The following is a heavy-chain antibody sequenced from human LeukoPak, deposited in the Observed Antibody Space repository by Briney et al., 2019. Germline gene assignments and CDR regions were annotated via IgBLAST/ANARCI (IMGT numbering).Heavy chain of an antibody. J-gene: IGHJ4*02. V-gene: IGHV1-2*02. CDR3: VRSGYNWGFDY. CDR2: ISPNSGDT. D-gene: IGHD1-1*01. Sequence: ASVKVSCKASGYTFTAYHMHRVRQAPGQGLEWMGWISPNSGDTGFAQKFQGRVTMTRDTSISTAYLELSRLRSDDTAVYYCVRSGYNWGFDYWGQGTLVTVSS. CDR1: GYTFTAYH.